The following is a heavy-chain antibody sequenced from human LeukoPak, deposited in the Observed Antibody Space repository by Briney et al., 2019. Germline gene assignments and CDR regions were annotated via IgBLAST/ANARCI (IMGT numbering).Heavy chain of an antibody. D-gene: IGHD3-22*01. CDR3: ARAYYDSSGYPVFDY. V-gene: IGHV3-7*03. Sequence: GGSLRLSCAASGFTFSSYWMSWVRQAPGKGLEWVANIKQDGSEKYYVDSVKGRFTISRDNAKNSLYLQMNSLRAEDTAVYYCARAYYDSSGYPVFDYWGQGTLVTVSS. CDR1: GFTFSSYW. CDR2: IKQDGSEK. J-gene: IGHJ4*02.